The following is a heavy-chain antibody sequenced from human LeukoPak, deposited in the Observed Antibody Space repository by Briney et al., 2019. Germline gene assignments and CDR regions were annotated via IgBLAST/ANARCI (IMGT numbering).Heavy chain of an antibody. CDR3: AGVRIAAAGTASNWFDP. CDR1: GYSISSGYY. Sequence: SETLSLTCTVSGYSISSGYYWGWIRQPPGKGLEWIGSTYHSGSTYYNPSLKSRVTISVDTSKNQFSLKLSSVTAADTAVYYCAGVRIAAAGTASNWFDPWGQGTLVTVSS. J-gene: IGHJ5*02. CDR2: TYHSGST. V-gene: IGHV4-38-2*02. D-gene: IGHD6-13*01.